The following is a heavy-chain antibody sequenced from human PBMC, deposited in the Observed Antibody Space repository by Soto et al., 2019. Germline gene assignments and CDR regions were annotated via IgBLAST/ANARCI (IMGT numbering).Heavy chain of an antibody. CDR2: INAGNGNT. CDR3: AGAWGLGVIDY. Sequence: QVQLVQSGAEEKKPGASVKVSCKASGYTFTNYAMHWVRRAPGQRLEWMGWINAGNGNTKYSQKFQGRVTITRDTSASTAYMELSSLRSEDTAVYYCAGAWGLGVIDYWGQGTLVTVSS. CDR1: GYTFTNYA. V-gene: IGHV1-3*05. J-gene: IGHJ4*02. D-gene: IGHD3-16*01.